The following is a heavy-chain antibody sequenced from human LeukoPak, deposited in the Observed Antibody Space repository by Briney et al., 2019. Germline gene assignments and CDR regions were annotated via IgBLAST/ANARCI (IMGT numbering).Heavy chain of an antibody. CDR2: ISGSGGST. V-gene: IGHV3-23*01. Sequence: GGSLRLSCAASGFTFSSFAMSWVRQAPGKGREWVSAISGSGGSTYYADSVKGRFTISRDNSKNTLYLQMNSLRAEDTAVHYCAKDRLVVAAPYYYYYMDVWGKGTTVTVSS. J-gene: IGHJ6*03. CDR3: AKDRLVVAAPYYYYYMDV. CDR1: GFTFSSFA. D-gene: IGHD2-15*01.